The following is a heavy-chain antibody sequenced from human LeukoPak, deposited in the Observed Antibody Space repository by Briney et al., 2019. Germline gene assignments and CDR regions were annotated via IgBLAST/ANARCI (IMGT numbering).Heavy chain of an antibody. CDR3: SIFGVVIANFDY. V-gene: IGHV1-2*02. CDR2: INPNSGGT. Sequence: ASVKVSCRASGYTFTGYYMRWVRQAPGQGLEWMGWINPNSGGTNYAQKFQGRVTMTRDTSISTAYMELSRLRSDDTAVYYCSIFGVVIANFDYWGQGTLVTVSS. CDR1: GYTFTGYY. J-gene: IGHJ4*02. D-gene: IGHD3-3*01.